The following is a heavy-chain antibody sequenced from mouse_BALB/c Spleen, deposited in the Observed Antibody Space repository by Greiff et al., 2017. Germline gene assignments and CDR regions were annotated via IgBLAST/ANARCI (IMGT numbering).Heavy chain of an antibody. V-gene: IGHV2-9*02. D-gene: IGHD1-2*01. CDR2: IWAGGST. CDR3: ARDYRYAYYAMDY. J-gene: IGHJ4*01. CDR1: GFSLTSYG. Sequence: VQGVESGPGLVAPSQSLSITCTVSGFSLTSYGVHWVRQPPGKGLEWLGVIWAGGSTNYNSALMSRLSISKDNSKSQVFLKMNSLQTDDTAMYYCARDYRYAYYAMDYWGQGTSVTVSS.